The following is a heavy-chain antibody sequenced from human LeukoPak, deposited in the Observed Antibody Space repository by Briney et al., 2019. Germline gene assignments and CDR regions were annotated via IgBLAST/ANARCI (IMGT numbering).Heavy chain of an antibody. CDR3: AREPLDTTGYHNATLDY. J-gene: IGHJ4*02. D-gene: IGHD3-22*01. CDR1: GVTLNDYS. Sequence: PGGSLRLSCTASGVTLNDYSMNRGRQAPGGGGEWLSYISGDSTNIFYADSVKRRSTISRDNAKNPLYLQMTSLSGDDAAVYYCAREPLDTTGYHNATLDYWGQGTLVTVSS. V-gene: IGHV3-48*01. CDR2: ISGDSTNI.